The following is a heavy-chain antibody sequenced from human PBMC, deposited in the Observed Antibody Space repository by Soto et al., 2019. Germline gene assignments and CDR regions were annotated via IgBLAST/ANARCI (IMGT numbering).Heavy chain of an antibody. V-gene: IGHV3-48*03. CDR1: GFTFSSYE. D-gene: IGHD6-13*01. CDR2: ISSSGSTI. J-gene: IGHJ6*02. CDR3: AREPPTGAAGTDYYGMDV. Sequence: GGSLRLSCAASGFTFSSYEMNWVRQAPGKGLEWVSYISSSGSTIYYAASVKGRFTISRDNAKNSLYLQMNSLRAEDTAVYYCAREPPTGAAGTDYYGMDVWGQGTTVTVSS.